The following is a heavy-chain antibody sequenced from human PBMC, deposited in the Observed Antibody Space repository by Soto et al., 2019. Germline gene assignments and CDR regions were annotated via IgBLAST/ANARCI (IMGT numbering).Heavy chain of an antibody. J-gene: IGHJ4*02. CDR1: GGTFSSYT. V-gene: IGHV1-69*02. CDR2: IIPILGIA. CDR3: ARGGASEAAAGLTFDY. Sequence: QVQLVQSGAEVKKPGSSVKVSCKASGGTFSSYTISWVRQAPGQGLEWMGRIIPILGIANYAQKFQSRVTITADKSPSTAYMELSSLRSEDTAVYYCARGGASEAAAGLTFDYWGQGTLVTVSS. D-gene: IGHD6-13*01.